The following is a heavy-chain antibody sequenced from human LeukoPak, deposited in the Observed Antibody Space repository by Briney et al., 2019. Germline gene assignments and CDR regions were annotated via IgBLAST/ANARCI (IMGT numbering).Heavy chain of an antibody. Sequence: ASVKASCKASGGTFSSYAISWVRQAPGQGLEWMGRIIPIFGTANYAQKFQGRVTITTDESTSTAYMELSSLRSEDTAVYYCARDLDYYDSSGYYSTFDYWGQGTLITVSS. J-gene: IGHJ4*02. D-gene: IGHD3-22*01. CDR1: GGTFSSYA. CDR3: ARDLDYYDSSGYYSTFDY. CDR2: IIPIFGTA. V-gene: IGHV1-69*05.